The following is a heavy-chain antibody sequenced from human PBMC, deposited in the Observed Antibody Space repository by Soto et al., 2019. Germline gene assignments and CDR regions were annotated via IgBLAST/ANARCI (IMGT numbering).Heavy chain of an antibody. CDR1: GFSLSTSGVG. D-gene: IGHD4-17*01. V-gene: IGHV2-5*02. CDR3: AHAVYYGDYGGGGDAFDI. J-gene: IGHJ3*02. CDR2: IYWDDDK. Sequence: QITLKESGPTLVKPTQTLTLTCTFSGFSLSTSGVGVGWIRQPPGKALEWLALIYWDDDKRYSPSLKSRLTITKDTPNNQVVLTMTNIDPVDTATYYCAHAVYYGDYGGGGDAFDIWGQGTMVTVSS.